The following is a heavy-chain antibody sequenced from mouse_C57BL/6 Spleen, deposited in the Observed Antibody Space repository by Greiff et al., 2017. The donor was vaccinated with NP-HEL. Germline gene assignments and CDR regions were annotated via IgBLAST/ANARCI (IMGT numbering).Heavy chain of an antibody. CDR1: GYAFSSSW. V-gene: IGHV1-82*01. CDR2: IYPGDGDT. CDR3: ARRGDQYYFDY. D-gene: IGHD3-3*01. Sequence: QVQLKQSGPELVKPGASVKISCKASGYAFSSSWMNWVKQRPGKGLEWIGRIYPGDGDTNYNGKFKGKATLTADKSSSTAYMQLSSLTSEDSAVYFCARRGDQYYFDYRGQGTTLTVSS. J-gene: IGHJ2*01.